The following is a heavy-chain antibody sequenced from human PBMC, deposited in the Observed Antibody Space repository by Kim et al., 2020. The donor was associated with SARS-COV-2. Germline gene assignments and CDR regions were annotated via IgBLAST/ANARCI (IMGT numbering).Heavy chain of an antibody. D-gene: IGHD5-18*01. J-gene: IGHJ4*02. CDR3: VRDLTYNYAY. V-gene: IGHV3-33*01. Sequence: YANTRKGRLTITRDNSKSTLYQQMNSLRAEDTTVYYCVRDLTYNYAYWGQGTLVTVSS.